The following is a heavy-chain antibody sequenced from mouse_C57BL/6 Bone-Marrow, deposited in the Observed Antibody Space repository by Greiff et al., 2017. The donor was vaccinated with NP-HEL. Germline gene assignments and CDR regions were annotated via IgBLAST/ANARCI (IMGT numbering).Heavy chain of an antibody. CDR1: GYTFTSYW. Sequence: QVQLQQPGTELVKPGASVKLSCKASGYTFTSYWMHWVKQRPGQGLEWIGNINPSNGGTNYNEKFKSTATLTVDKSSSTAYMLLSSLTSEYSSVYYCARQLSPDAMDYWGQGTSVTVSS. V-gene: IGHV1-53*01. D-gene: IGHD3-2*02. CDR2: INPSNGGT. CDR3: ARQLSPDAMDY. J-gene: IGHJ4*01.